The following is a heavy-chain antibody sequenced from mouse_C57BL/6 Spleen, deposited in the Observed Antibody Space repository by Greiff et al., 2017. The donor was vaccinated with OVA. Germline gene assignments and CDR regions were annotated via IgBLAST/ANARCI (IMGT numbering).Heavy chain of an antibody. J-gene: IGHJ3*01. CDR3: ARPPIYSYGSSPAWFAY. CDR1: GFTFSDYG. D-gene: IGHD1-1*01. V-gene: IGHV5-17*01. Sequence: EVKLVESGGGLVKPGGSLKLSCAASGFTFSDYGMHWVRQAPEKGLEWVAYISSGSSTIYYADTVKGRFTISRDNAKNTLFLQMTSLRSEDTAMYYCARPPIYSYGSSPAWFAYWGQGTLVTVSA. CDR2: ISSGSSTI.